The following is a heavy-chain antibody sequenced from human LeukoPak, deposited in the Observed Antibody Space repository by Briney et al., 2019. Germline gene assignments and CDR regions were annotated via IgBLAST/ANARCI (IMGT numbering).Heavy chain of an antibody. CDR3: ARVSYGDYLGY. D-gene: IGHD4-17*01. CDR2: ISSSSSYT. V-gene: IGHV3-11*06. CDR1: GFTFSDYY. Sequence: PGGSLRLSRAASGFTFSDYYISWIRQAPGKGLEWVSYISSSSSYTNYADSVKGRFTISRDNAKNSLYLQMNSLRAEDTAVYYCARVSYGDYLGYWGQGTLVTVSS. J-gene: IGHJ4*02.